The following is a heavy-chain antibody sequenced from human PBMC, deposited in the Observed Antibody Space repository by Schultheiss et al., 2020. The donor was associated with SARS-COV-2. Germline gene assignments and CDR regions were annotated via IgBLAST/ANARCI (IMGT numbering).Heavy chain of an antibody. Sequence: GGSLRLSCAASGFTFSSYWMHWVRQAPGKGLVWVSRINSDGSSTSYADSVKGRFTISRDNAKNTLYLQMNSLRAEDTAVYYCARPYCSGGSCYRVYAFDIWGQGTMVTVSS. D-gene: IGHD2-15*01. J-gene: IGHJ3*02. CDR3: ARPYCSGGSCYRVYAFDI. CDR1: GFTFSSYW. CDR2: INSDGSST. V-gene: IGHV3-74*01.